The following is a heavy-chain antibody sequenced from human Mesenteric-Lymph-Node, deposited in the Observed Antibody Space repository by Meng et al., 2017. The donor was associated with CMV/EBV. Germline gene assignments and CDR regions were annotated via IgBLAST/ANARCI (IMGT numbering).Heavy chain of an antibody. Sequence: GESLKISCTASGFIFNNYGIHWVRQAPGKGLEWVSSISSSSSYIYYADSVKGRFTISRDNAKNSLYLQMNSLRAEDTAVYYCARDESGGRWLQLQYYYYYGMDVWGQGTTVTVSS. CDR3: ARDESGGRWLQLQYYYYYGMDV. D-gene: IGHD5-24*01. CDR1: GFIFNNYG. CDR2: ISSSSSYI. J-gene: IGHJ6*02. V-gene: IGHV3-21*01.